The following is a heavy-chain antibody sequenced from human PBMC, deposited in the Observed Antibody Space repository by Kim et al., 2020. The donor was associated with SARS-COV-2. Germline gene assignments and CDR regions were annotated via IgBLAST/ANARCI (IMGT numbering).Heavy chain of an antibody. CDR1: GFTFDDYA. CDR2: ISWNSGSI. Sequence: GGSLRLSCAASGFTFDDYAMHWVRQAPGKGLEWVSGISWNSGSIGYADSVKGRFTISRDNAKNSLYLQMNSLRAEDTALYYCARPNFHDALDIWGEGTMVTVSS. J-gene: IGHJ3*02. CDR3: ARPNFHDALDI. V-gene: IGHV3-9*01.